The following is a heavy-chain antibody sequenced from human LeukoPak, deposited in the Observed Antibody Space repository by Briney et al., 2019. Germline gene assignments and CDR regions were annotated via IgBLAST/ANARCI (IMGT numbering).Heavy chain of an antibody. Sequence: GASLRVSSKASGGTPSTYAISWGCQAPGQGLWWVGNILPIFVIANYAQKFHSRVTITADKSTSTAYMQLSSLRSEDTAVYYCAIDTASGSSYYDGMDVWGQGTTVTVSS. CDR3: AIDTASGSSYYDGMDV. CDR2: ILPIFVIA. J-gene: IGHJ6*02. V-gene: IGHV1-69*04. D-gene: IGHD6-19*01. CDR1: GGTPSTYA.